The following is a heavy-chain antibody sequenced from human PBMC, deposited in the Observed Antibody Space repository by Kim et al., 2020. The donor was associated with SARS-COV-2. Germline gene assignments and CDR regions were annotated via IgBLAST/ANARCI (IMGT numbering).Heavy chain of an antibody. J-gene: IGHJ4*02. CDR2: IYPGDSDT. CDR1: GYSFTSYW. CDR3: ARRKVRGAAPYYFDY. V-gene: IGHV5-51*01. D-gene: IGHD3-10*01. Sequence: GESLKISCKGSGYSFTSYWIGWVRQMPGKGLEWMGIIYPGDSDTRYSPSFQGQVTISADKSISTAYLQWSSLKASDTAMYYCARRKVRGAAPYYFDYWGQGTLVTVSS.